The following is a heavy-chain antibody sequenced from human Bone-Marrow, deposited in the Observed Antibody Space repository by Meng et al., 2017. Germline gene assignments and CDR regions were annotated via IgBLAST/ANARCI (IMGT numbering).Heavy chain of an antibody. CDR1: GFTFSSYA. CDR2: ISGSGGGT. V-gene: IGHV3-23*01. CDR3: AKSSGFLFPHDY. Sequence: GESLKISCAASGFTFSSYAMSWVRQAPGKGLEWVSGISGSGGGTYYAESVKGRFTISSDNSKNTLYLQMNSLRAEDTAVYYCAKSSGFLFPHDYWGQGTLVTVSS. D-gene: IGHD3-22*01. J-gene: IGHJ4*02.